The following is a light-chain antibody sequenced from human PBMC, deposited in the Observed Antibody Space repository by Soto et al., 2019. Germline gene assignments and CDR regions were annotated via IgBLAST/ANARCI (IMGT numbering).Light chain of an antibody. V-gene: IGKV1-6*01. CDR3: LQDYNYPYT. CDR2: AAS. Sequence: AIPMTQSPSSLSASVGDRVTITCRASQGIKNDVGWYQQKPGKAPKLLIYAASSLQSGVPPRFSGSGSGTDFTLTISSLQPEDFATYYCLQDYNYPYTFGQGTKLEIK. CDR1: QGIKND. J-gene: IGKJ2*01.